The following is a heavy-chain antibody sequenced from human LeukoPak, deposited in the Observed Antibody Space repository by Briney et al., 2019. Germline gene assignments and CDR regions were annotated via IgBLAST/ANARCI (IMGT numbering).Heavy chain of an antibody. J-gene: IGHJ4*02. CDR3: ARESLLGGIDY. V-gene: IGHV3-7*04. D-gene: IGHD3-16*01. CDR1: GFTFSSYC. Sequence: PGGSLRLSCATSGFTFSSYCMIWVRQAPGKGLQWVANIKEDGSAKYYLDSVQGRFIISRDNAKNSLYVQMHSLRVEDTAVYYCARESLLGGIDYWGQGALVTVSS. CDR2: IKEDGSAK.